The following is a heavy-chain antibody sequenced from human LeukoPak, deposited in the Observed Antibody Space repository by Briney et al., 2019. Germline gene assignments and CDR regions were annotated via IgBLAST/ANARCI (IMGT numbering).Heavy chain of an antibody. CDR1: GFTFSNYV. V-gene: IGHV3-23*01. CDR2: ISGNSDGA. Sequence: PGGSLRLSCAASGFTFSNYVMGWVRQAPGKGLEWVSAISGNSDGADYADSVRGRFTISRDNSKNTLYQQMNSLRAEDTAVYYCAKRTGVTEPHFDHWGQGTLVTVSS. D-gene: IGHD1-14*01. J-gene: IGHJ4*02. CDR3: AKRTGVTEPHFDH.